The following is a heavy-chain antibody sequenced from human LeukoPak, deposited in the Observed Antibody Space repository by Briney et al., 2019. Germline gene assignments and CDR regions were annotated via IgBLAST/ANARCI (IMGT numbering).Heavy chain of an antibody. V-gene: IGHV3-33*01. CDR3: ARSMAAADY. J-gene: IGHJ4*02. D-gene: IGHD6-13*01. Sequence: PGGSLRLSCGASGFTFSTYGMQWVRQAPGKGLEWVAVIWYDGSNKYYADSVKGRFIVSRDNSKNTLYLQMNSLRAEDTAVYYCARSMAAADYWGQGTLVTVSS. CDR1: GFTFSTYG. CDR2: IWYDGSNK.